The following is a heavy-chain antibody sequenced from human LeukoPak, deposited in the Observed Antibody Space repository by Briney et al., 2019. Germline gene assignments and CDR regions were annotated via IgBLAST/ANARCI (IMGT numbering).Heavy chain of an antibody. Sequence: GGSLRLSCAASGFTFSSYAMHWVRQAPGKGLEWVAVISYDGSNKYYADSVKGRFTISRDNSKNTLYLQMNSLRAEDTAVYYCAKVRGIAAQKNAYYYYYYMDVWGKGTTVTVSS. V-gene: IGHV3-30-3*01. CDR2: ISYDGSNK. CDR3: AKVRGIAAQKNAYYYYYYMDV. J-gene: IGHJ6*03. CDR1: GFTFSSYA. D-gene: IGHD6-13*01.